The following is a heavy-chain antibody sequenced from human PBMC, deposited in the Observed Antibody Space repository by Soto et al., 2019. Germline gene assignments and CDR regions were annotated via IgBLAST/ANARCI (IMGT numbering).Heavy chain of an antibody. V-gene: IGHV4-39*01. Sequence: KTSETLSLTCTVSGGSISSSSYYWGWIRQPPGKGLEWIGSIYYSGSTYYNPSLKSRVTISVDTFKNQFSLKLSSVTAADTAVYYCARQGSSSRNYFDYWGQGTLVTVSS. CDR3: ARQGSSSRNYFDY. CDR2: IYYSGST. D-gene: IGHD6-13*01. J-gene: IGHJ4*02. CDR1: GGSISSSSYY.